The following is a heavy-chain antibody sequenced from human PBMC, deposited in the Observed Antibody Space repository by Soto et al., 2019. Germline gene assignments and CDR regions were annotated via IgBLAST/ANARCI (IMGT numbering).Heavy chain of an antibody. Sequence: PSETLSLTRDVSGVSISSGNWWSWARQPPGKGLEWIAEVYNDGSANYHPSLESRATISVDRSKNQFSLRLSSVTAADTGKYYCARLVYDSRLNYLYFDHWGQGTLVTVSS. CDR2: VYNDGSA. J-gene: IGHJ4*02. CDR3: ARLVYDSRLNYLYFDH. D-gene: IGHD3-22*01. V-gene: IGHV4-4*02. CDR1: GVSISSGNW.